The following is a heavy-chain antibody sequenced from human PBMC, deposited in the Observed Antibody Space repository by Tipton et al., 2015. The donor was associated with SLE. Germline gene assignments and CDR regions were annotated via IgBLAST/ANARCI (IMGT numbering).Heavy chain of an antibody. J-gene: IGHJ2*01. CDR2: IFTSGKT. Sequence: TLSLTCTVSGGAISSGGYSWGWIRQPAGKGLEWIGRIFTSGKTVYNPSLKSRVTISMDMSNNQFSFNLSSVTASDTAVYYCAKTLAGATPGRYQSYWYFDLWGRGLRVIVSS. D-gene: IGHD1-1*01. V-gene: IGHV4-61*02. CDR3: AKTLAGATPGRYQSYWYFDL. CDR1: GGAISSGGYS.